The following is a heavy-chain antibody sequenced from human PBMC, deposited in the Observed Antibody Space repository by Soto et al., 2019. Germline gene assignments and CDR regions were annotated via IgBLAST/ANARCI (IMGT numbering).Heavy chain of an antibody. CDR2: INSDGSST. Sequence: GGSLRLSCAASGFTFSSYWMHWVRQAPGKGLVWVSRINSDGSSTSYADSVKGRFTISRDNAKNTLYLQMNSLRAEDTAVYYCARDRAGVGCSSISCYYSAFDIWGQGTMVTVSS. D-gene: IGHD2-2*01. V-gene: IGHV3-74*01. CDR1: GFTFSSYW. CDR3: ARDRAGVGCSSISCYYSAFDI. J-gene: IGHJ3*02.